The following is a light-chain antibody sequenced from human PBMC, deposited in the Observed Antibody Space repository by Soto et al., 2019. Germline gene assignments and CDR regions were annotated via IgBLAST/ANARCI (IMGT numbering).Light chain of an antibody. CDR3: QQYGDRTRT. Sequence: EVVLTHSPATLSVSPGGRATLSCRASQYICSAVAWYHKRSGQAPRLLIFDASIRVPTTPARLSGSVYGTELTITISSMEYEDFAVYLCQQYGDRTRTFGQGTKVDIK. CDR2: DAS. J-gene: IGKJ1*01. CDR1: QYICSA. V-gene: IGKV3-15*01.